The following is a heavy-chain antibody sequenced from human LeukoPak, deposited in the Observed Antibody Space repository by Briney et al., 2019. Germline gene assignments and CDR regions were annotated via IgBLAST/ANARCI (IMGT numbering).Heavy chain of an antibody. V-gene: IGHV1-2*02. CDR1: GYTFTGYY. Sequence: ASVKVSCKASGYTFTGYYMHWVRQAPGQGLEGMGWINPNSGGTNYAQKFQGRVTMTRDTSISTAYMELSRLRSDDTAVYYCARVAGYSSGWYNDYWGQGTLVTVSS. CDR2: INPNSGGT. J-gene: IGHJ4*02. D-gene: IGHD6-19*01. CDR3: ARVAGYSSGWYNDY.